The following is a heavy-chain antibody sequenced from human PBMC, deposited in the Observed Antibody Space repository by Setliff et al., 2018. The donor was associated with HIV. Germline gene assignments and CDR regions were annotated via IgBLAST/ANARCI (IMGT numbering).Heavy chain of an antibody. Sequence: LRLSCAASRFTFSSYSMNWVRQAPGKGLEWVSSISSRSTYIYYADSVKGRFTIPRDNAKNSLYLQMNSLRAEDTAMYYCAREDYNNYWEYWYFDLWGRGTLVTVSS. V-gene: IGHV3-21*01. CDR1: RFTFSSYS. D-gene: IGHD4-4*01. J-gene: IGHJ2*01. CDR2: ISSRSTYI. CDR3: AREDYNNYWEYWYFDL.